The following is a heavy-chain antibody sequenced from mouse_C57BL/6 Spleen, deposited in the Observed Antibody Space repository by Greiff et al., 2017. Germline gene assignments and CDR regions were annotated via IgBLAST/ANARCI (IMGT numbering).Heavy chain of an antibody. CDR1: GFTFSSYA. V-gene: IGHV5-4*01. J-gene: IGHJ2*01. CDR2: ISDGGSYT. Sequence: EVQVVESGGGLVKPGGSLKLSCAASGFTFSSYAMSWVRQTPEKRLEWVATISDGGSYTYYPDNVKGRFTISRDNAKNNLYLQMSHLESEDTSMYYCARSPPWDYWGQGTTLTVSS. CDR3: ARSPPWDY.